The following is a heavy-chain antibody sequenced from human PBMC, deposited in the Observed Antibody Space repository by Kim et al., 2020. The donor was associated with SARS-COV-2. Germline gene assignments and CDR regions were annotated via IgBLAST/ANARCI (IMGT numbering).Heavy chain of an antibody. D-gene: IGHD2-15*01. CDR2: ISISGSST. V-gene: IGHV3-23*01. CDR1: GLTFSSYA. CDR3: AKGPGGNYFDY. J-gene: IGHJ4*02. Sequence: GGSLRLSCAVSGLTFSSYAMTWVRQAPGKGLEWVSTISISGSSTYYADSVKGRFTISRDNSKNTLYLQMNSLRAEDTAVYYCAKGPGGNYFDYWGRGTLVTVSS.